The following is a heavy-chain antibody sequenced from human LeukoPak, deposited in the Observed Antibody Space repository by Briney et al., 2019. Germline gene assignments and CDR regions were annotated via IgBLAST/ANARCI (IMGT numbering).Heavy chain of an antibody. J-gene: IGHJ5*02. CDR1: GYTFTGYY. V-gene: IGHV1-2*02. CDR3: ARGGTNGFNWFDP. CDR2: INPNTGGT. D-gene: IGHD2-8*01. Sequence: GASVKISCKASGYTFTGYYMHWVRQAPGQGLEWMAWINPNTGGTNYAQKFQGRVTMTRNTSISTAYMELSSLRSEDTAVYYCARGGTNGFNWFDPWGQGTLVTVSS.